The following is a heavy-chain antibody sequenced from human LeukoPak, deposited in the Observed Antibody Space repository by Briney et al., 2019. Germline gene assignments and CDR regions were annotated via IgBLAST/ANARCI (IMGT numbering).Heavy chain of an antibody. CDR3: AAYCGGDCIGYYYYYMDV. J-gene: IGHJ6*03. D-gene: IGHD2-21*02. CDR2: ISSSSSYI. Sequence: GGSLRLSCAASGFTFSSYSMNWVRQAPGKGLEWVSFISSSSSYIYYADSVKGRFTISRDNAKNSLYLQMNSLRAEDTAVYYCAAYCGGDCIGYYYYYMDVWGKGTTVTVSS. CDR1: GFTFSSYS. V-gene: IGHV3-21*01.